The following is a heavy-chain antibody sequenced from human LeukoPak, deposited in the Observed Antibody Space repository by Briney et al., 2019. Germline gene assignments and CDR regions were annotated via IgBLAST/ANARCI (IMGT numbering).Heavy chain of an antibody. CDR3: ARDRGAAAGN. V-gene: IGHV3-53*01. Sequence: GGSLRLSCAASEFNVSSNYMSWVRQAPGKGLEWVSVIYRGGSTYYADSVKGRFTMSRDNSKNTVYLQMDSLRAEDTAVYYCARDRGAAAGNWGQGTLVTVSS. CDR2: IYRGGST. CDR1: EFNVSSNY. D-gene: IGHD6-13*01. J-gene: IGHJ4*02.